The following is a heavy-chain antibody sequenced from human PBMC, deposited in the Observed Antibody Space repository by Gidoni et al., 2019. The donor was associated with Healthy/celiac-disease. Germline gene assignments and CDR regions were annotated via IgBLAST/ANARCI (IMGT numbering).Heavy chain of an antibody. CDR2: ISYDGSNK. V-gene: IGHV3-30-3*01. J-gene: IGHJ1*01. CDR1: GFTFSSYA. Sequence: QVQLVESGGGVVQPGRSLRLSCAASGFTFSSYAMHWVRQAPGKGLEWVAVISYDGSNKYYADSVKGRFTISRDNSKNTLYLQMNSLRAEDTAVYYCARGGYFDWLLWGDLKHWGQGTLVTVSS. D-gene: IGHD3-9*01. CDR3: ARGGYFDWLLWGDLKH.